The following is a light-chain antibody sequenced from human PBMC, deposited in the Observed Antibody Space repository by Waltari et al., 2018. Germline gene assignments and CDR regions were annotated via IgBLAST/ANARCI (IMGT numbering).Light chain of an antibody. CDR3: QTGGHGTWV. V-gene: IGLV4-69*01. CDR2: VNSDGTH. J-gene: IGLJ3*02. Sequence: QLVLTQSPSASASLGASIKLTCTLSSGHSSNIIAWLQQQPEKGPRYLMKVNSDGTHSKGDGIPDRFSGSSSGAERDLTISNLQSEDDADYYCQTGGHGTWVFGGGTKVTVL. CDR1: SGHSSNI.